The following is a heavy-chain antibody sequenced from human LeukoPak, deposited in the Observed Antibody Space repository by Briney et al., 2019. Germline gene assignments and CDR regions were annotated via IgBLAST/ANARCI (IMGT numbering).Heavy chain of an antibody. Sequence: SETLSLTCTVSGGSISTYYWSWIRQPPGKGLEWIGYINYSGSTNYSPSLKSRVTISVDTSKNQVSLNLSSVTAADTAVYYCARDIYCGGNCHSPFDYWGQGTLVTVSS. CDR2: INYSGST. D-gene: IGHD2-21*02. V-gene: IGHV4-59*12. CDR1: GGSISTYY. J-gene: IGHJ4*02. CDR3: ARDIYCGGNCHSPFDY.